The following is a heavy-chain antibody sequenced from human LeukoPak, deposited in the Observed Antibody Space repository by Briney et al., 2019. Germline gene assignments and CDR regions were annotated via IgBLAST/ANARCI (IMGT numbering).Heavy chain of an antibody. CDR1: GYTFNSYG. J-gene: IGHJ5*02. D-gene: IGHD5-24*01. Sequence: ASVKVSCKASGYTFNSYGISWVRQAPGQGLEWMGWISAYNGNTNYAQKLQGRVTMTTDTSTSTAYMELRSLRSDDTAVYYCARTMAAPDENWFDPWGQGTLVTVSS. CDR3: ARTMAAPDENWFDP. V-gene: IGHV1-18*01. CDR2: ISAYNGNT.